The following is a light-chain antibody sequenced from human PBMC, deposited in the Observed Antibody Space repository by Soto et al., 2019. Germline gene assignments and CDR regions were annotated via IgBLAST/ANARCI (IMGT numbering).Light chain of an antibody. CDR3: QQHYSYPQT. CDR2: AAS. Sequence: AIRMTQSPSSLSASTGDRVTITCRASQGISSYLAWYQQKPGKAPKLLIYAASSLQSGVPSRFSGSGSGTDFTLTISCQQSEDFAAYYCQQHYSYPQTFGPGT. CDR1: QGISSY. J-gene: IGKJ3*01. V-gene: IGKV1-8*01.